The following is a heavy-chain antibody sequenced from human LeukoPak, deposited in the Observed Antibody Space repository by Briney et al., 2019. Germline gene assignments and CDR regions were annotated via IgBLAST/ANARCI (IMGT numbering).Heavy chain of an antibody. CDR2: IKQDGSEK. Sequence: PGGSLRLSCAASGFTFSSYWMSWVRQAPGKGLEGGANIKQDGSEKYYVDSVKGRFTISRDNAKNSLYLQMNSLRAEDTAVYYCARDLVPLYYYDSSGYSHWGQGTLVTVSS. CDR3: ARDLVPLYYYDSSGYSH. J-gene: IGHJ4*02. V-gene: IGHV3-7*01. CDR1: GFTFSSYW. D-gene: IGHD3-22*01.